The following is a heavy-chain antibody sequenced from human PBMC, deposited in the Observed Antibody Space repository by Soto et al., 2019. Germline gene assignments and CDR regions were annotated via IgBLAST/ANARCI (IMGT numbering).Heavy chain of an antibody. Sequence: QMQLVQSGPEVKKPGTSVKVSCKASGFTFSSSIVQWVRQARGQRLEWIGWIVVGSGHTNSEQKFQERVTITRDMSTNTAYMELSSLRSEDTAVYYCAAPDFGDYWYFDLWGRGTLVTVSS. CDR1: GFTFSSSI. D-gene: IGHD4-17*01. CDR2: IVVGSGHT. V-gene: IGHV1-58*01. J-gene: IGHJ2*01. CDR3: AAPDFGDYWYFDL.